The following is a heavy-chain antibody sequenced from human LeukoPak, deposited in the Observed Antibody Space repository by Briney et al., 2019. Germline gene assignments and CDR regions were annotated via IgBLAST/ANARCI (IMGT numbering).Heavy chain of an antibody. V-gene: IGHV3-48*03. CDR3: ARDNREMEN. CDR1: GFTFSSYE. CDR2: ISTTGNSI. D-gene: IGHD5-24*01. J-gene: IGHJ4*02. Sequence: GGSLRLSCEASGFTFSSYEVNWVRQAPGKGLEWVSYISTTGNSIYYADSVKGRFTISRDNAKNTLYLQMNSLRAEDTAVYYCARDNREMENWGQGTLVTVSS.